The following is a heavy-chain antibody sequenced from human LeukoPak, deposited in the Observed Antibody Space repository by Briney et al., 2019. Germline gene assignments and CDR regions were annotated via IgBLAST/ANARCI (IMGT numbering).Heavy chain of an antibody. V-gene: IGHV1-69*04. Sequence: SVKVSCKASGGTFSSYAISWVRQAPGQGLEWMGRIIPILGIANYVQKFQGRVTITADESTSTAYMELSSLRSEDTAVYYCARDETFKYYYMDVWGKGTTVTVSS. CDR2: IIPILGIA. D-gene: IGHD2/OR15-2a*01. J-gene: IGHJ6*03. CDR3: ARDETFKYYYMDV. CDR1: GGTFSSYA.